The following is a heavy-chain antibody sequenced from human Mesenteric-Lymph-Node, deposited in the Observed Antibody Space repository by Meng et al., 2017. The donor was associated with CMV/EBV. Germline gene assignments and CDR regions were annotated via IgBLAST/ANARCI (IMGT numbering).Heavy chain of an antibody. CDR2: IYYSGST. V-gene: IGHV4-61*01. D-gene: IGHD3-9*01. CDR3: ARADGYDILTGYYPLDY. Sequence: SVSSGSYYWSWIRQPPGKGLEWIGYIYYSGSTNYSPSLKGRATISLDTSKNQFSLRLTSVTAADTAVYYCARADGYDILTGYYPLDYWGQGTLVTVSS. CDR1: SVSSGSYY. J-gene: IGHJ4*02.